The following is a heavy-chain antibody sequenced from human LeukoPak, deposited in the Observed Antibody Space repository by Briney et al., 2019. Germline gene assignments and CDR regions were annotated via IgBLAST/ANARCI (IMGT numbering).Heavy chain of an antibody. CDR2: ISSSGSTI. V-gene: IGHV3-48*03. J-gene: IGHJ6*02. Sequence: GGSLRLSCAASGFTFSSYEMNWVRQAPGKGLEWVSYISSSGSTIYYADSVKGRFTISRDNAKNSLYLQMNSLRAEDTAVYYCARDARGYSINYYYYYGMDVWGQGTTVTVSS. CDR3: ARDARGYSINYYYYYGMDV. CDR1: GFTFSSYE. D-gene: IGHD1-14*01.